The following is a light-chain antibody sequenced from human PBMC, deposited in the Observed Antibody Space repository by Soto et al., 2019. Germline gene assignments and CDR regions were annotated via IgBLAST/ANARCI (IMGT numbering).Light chain of an antibody. CDR2: GAS. V-gene: IGKV1-27*01. CDR1: QGISNY. CDR3: QKYNTAPWT. Sequence: DIQMTQSPSSLSASVGDRVTITCRASQGISNYLAWYQQKPGTVPKLLIYGASTLQSGVPSRFSGSGSGTDFTLTLSSLQHKDVATYNYQKYNTAPWTFGQGTKVEIK. J-gene: IGKJ1*01.